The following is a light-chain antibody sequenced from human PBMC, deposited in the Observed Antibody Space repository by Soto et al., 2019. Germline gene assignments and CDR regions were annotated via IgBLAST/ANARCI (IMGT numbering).Light chain of an antibody. CDR1: QSVSSD. J-gene: IGKJ4*01. CDR2: GAS. V-gene: IGKV3-15*01. Sequence: EIVMTQSPATLSVSPGEGATLSCRASQSVSSDLAWYQQKPGQAPRLLIYGASTRATGVPATFSGSGSGTEFTLTISSLQSEDFAVYYCQQYNNWPSLTFGGGTKVEIK. CDR3: QQYNNWPSLT.